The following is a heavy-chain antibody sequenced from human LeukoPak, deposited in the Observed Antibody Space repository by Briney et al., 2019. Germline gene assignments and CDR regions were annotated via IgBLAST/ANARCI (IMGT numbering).Heavy chain of an antibody. CDR2: INSYNGNT. V-gene: IGHV1-18*01. Sequence: ASVKVSCKASGYTFINFGIAWVRQGPGQGLEWMGWINSYNGNTNYAQNLQDRVTMTTDTSTSTAYMELRSLRSDDTAVYYCARVIDRSSWSVHWGQGTLVTVSS. CDR3: ARVIDRSSWSVH. D-gene: IGHD6-13*01. CDR1: GYTFINFG. J-gene: IGHJ4*02.